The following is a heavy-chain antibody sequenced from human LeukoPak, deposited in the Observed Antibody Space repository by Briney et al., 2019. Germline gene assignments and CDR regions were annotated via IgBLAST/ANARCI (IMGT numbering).Heavy chain of an antibody. V-gene: IGHV3-49*04. CDR2: IRSKAYGGTT. J-gene: IGHJ4*02. CDR1: GFTFGDYA. Sequence: PGGSMRLSCTASGFTFGDYAMSWVRQAPGKVLEWVGFIRSKAYGGTTEYAASVKGRFTISRDDSKSIAYLQMNSLKTEDTAVYYCTRGANLMITFGGVIAPCDYWGQGTLVTVSS. CDR3: TRGANLMITFGGVIAPCDY. D-gene: IGHD3-16*02.